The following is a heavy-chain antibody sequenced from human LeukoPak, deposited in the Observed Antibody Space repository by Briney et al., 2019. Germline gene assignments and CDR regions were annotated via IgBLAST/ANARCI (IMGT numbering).Heavy chain of an antibody. CDR1: GFTFSSYG. CDR3: ARVGYDSSGYYPIDY. J-gene: IGHJ4*02. Sequence: GGSLRLSCAASGFTFSSYGVHWVRQAPGKGLEWVAVIWYDGSNKYYADSVKGRFTISRDNSKNTLYLQMNSLRAEDTAVYYCARVGYDSSGYYPIDYWGQGILVTVSS. V-gene: IGHV3-33*01. D-gene: IGHD3-22*01. CDR2: IWYDGSNK.